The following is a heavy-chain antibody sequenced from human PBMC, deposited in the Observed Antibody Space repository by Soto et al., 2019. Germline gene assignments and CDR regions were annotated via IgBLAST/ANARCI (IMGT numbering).Heavy chain of an antibody. J-gene: IGHJ3*02. D-gene: IGHD2-2*02. V-gene: IGHV3-7*01. CDR3: ARGGHCSSTSCYTSRSAFDI. CDR2: IKQDRSEK. Sequence: EVQLVESGGGLVQPGGSLRLSCAASGFTFSSYWMSWVRQAPGKGLEWVANIKQDRSEKYYVDSVKGRFTISRDNAKNSLYLQVNSLRAEDTAVYYCARGGHCSSTSCYTSRSAFDIWGQGTMVTISS. CDR1: GFTFSSYW.